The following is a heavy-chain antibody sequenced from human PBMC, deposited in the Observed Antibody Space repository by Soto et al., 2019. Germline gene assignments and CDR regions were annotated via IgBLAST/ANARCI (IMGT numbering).Heavy chain of an antibody. CDR1: GVSLTTSGVG. V-gene: IGHV2-5*02. Sequence: QITLRESGPTLVQPTQTLTLTCTLSGVSLTTSGVGVGWIRQPPGKALEWLALIYWVDDKRFSPSLKSRLAITRDASKNQVVMTMTDMAPVDTAIYYCAHRQRTVVVGAPFDLWGQGSQVTVSS. CDR3: AHRQRTVVVGAPFDL. J-gene: IGHJ4*02. D-gene: IGHD2-15*01. CDR2: IYWVDDK.